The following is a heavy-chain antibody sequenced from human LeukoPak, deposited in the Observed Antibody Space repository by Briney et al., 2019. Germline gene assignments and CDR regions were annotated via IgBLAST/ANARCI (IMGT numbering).Heavy chain of an antibody. Sequence: SRTLSLTRAISGDSVSSNSAAWNWIRQSPSRGLEWLGRTYYRSKWYNDYAVSVKSRVTINPDTSKNQFSLQLNSVTPEDTAVYYCAREVSRREERPHWFDLWGQGTLVTVSS. V-gene: IGHV6-1*01. J-gene: IGHJ5*02. CDR3: AREVSRREERPHWFDL. CDR1: GDSVSSNSAA. CDR2: TYYRSKWYN. D-gene: IGHD1-1*01.